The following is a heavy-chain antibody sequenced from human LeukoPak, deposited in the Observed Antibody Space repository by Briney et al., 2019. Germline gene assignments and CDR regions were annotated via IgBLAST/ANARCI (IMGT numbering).Heavy chain of an antibody. J-gene: IGHJ6*03. D-gene: IGHD2-15*01. CDR1: GFTFSSYW. CDR3: AKNGDRGAYCTGGTCYPYFYYYMDV. V-gene: IGHV3-23*01. CDR2: ISSTGGTT. Sequence: PGGSLRLSCAASGFTFSSYWMHWVRQGPGKGLEWVSSISSTGGTTYYADSVKGRFTISRDNSKNTLYLQMNSLRAEDTAIYYCAKNGDRGAYCTGGTCYPYFYYYMDVWGKGTTVTI.